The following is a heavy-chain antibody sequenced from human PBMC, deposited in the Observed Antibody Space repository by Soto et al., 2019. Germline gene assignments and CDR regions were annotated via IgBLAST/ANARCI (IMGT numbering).Heavy chain of an antibody. D-gene: IGHD3-9*01. CDR3: AKLRYFDWSAYNWFEY. Sequence: GGSLRLSCAASGFTFSSYAMTWVRQAPEKGLEWVSGIIGSGATTSYADSVKGRFTVSRDNSKNTLYFQMNSLRVEDTAVYHCAKLRYFDWSAYNWFEYWGQGT. CDR1: GFTFSSYA. V-gene: IGHV3-23*01. CDR2: IIGSGATT. J-gene: IGHJ5*01.